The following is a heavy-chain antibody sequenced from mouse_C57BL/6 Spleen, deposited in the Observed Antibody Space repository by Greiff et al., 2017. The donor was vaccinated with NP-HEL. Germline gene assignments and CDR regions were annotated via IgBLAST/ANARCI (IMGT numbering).Heavy chain of an antibody. J-gene: IGHJ1*03. CDR3: ARPDGSSTWGYFDV. Sequence: EVKLEESGPVLVKPGPSVKISCKASGFTFTDYYMHWVKQSHGKSLEWIGLVYPYNGGTSYNQKFKGKATLTVDTSSSTAYMELNSLTSEDSAVYYCARPDGSSTWGYFDVWGTGTTVTVSS. V-gene: IGHV1-36*01. D-gene: IGHD1-1*01. CDR2: VYPYNGGT. CDR1: GFTFTDYY.